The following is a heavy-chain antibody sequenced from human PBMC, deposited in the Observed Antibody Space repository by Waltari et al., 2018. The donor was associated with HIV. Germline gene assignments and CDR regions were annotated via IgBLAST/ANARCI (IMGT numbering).Heavy chain of an antibody. CDR3: ARMRGYSRSPYNWYFDL. CDR1: GYTFTSYD. V-gene: IGHV1-8*01. CDR2: MNPNSGNT. J-gene: IGHJ2*01. D-gene: IGHD6-6*01. Sequence: QVQLVQSGAEVKKPGASVQVSCKASGYTFTSYDINWVRQAAGKGLEWRGWMNPNSGNTGYAQKFQGRLSMTRDTSIGTAYMELSSLESEDTAVYYCARMRGYSRSPYNWYFDLWGRGTLVTVSS.